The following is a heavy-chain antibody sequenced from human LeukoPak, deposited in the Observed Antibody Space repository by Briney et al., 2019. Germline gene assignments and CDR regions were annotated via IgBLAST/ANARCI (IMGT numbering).Heavy chain of an antibody. V-gene: IGHV4-59*10. CDR1: GGSFSGYY. CDR2: LYTSGST. D-gene: IGHD3-22*01. CDR3: ASDYFDRTGYYGFIY. Sequence: PSETLSLTCAVYGGSFSGYYWIWIRQPAGKGLEWIGRLYTSGSTNYNPSLKSRVSMSVDTSKKQFSLRLSSVTAADTAIYYCASDYFDRTGYYGFIYWGQGSLVTISS. J-gene: IGHJ4*02.